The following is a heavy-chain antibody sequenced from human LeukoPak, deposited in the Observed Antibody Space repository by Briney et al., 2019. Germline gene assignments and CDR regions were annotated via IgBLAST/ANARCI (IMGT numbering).Heavy chain of an antibody. CDR2: IKQDGSEK. J-gene: IGHJ4*02. D-gene: IGHD5-18*01. Sequence: GGSLRLSCAASGFTFSSYWMSWVRQAPGKGLEWVANIKQDGSEKYYVDSVKGRFTISRDNAKNSLCLQMNSLRAEDTAVYYCARAGTGYSYGYAETLDYWGQGPLVTVS. CDR3: ARAGTGYSYGYAETLDY. CDR1: GFTFSSYW. V-gene: IGHV3-7*03.